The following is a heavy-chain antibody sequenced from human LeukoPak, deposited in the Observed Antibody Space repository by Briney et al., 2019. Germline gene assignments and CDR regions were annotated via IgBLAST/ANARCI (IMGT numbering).Heavy chain of an antibody. D-gene: IGHD3-22*01. CDR2: ISSSSSYI. CDR3: ARETSGYYYNRDAFDI. Sequence: GGSLRLSCATSGLTFNSYWMHWVRQVAGKGLEWVSSISSSSSYIYYADSVKGRFTISRDNAKNSLYLQMNSLRAEDTAVYYCARETSGYYYNRDAFDIWGQGTMVTVSS. V-gene: IGHV3-21*01. J-gene: IGHJ3*02. CDR1: GLTFNSYW.